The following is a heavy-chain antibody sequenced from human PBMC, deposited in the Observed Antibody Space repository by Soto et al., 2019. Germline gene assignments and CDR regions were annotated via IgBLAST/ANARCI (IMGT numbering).Heavy chain of an antibody. D-gene: IGHD6-6*01. Sequence: QVQLVESGGGVVQPGRSLRLSCAASGFTFSSYAMHWVRQAPGKGLEWVAVISYDGSNKYYADSVKGRFTISRDNSKNTLYLQMNSLRAEDTALYYCATFFGYSSSSGLMGPTYYYYYGMDVWGQGTTVTVSS. CDR3: ATFFGYSSSSGLMGPTYYYYYGMDV. CDR2: ISYDGSNK. J-gene: IGHJ6*02. V-gene: IGHV3-30-3*01. CDR1: GFTFSSYA.